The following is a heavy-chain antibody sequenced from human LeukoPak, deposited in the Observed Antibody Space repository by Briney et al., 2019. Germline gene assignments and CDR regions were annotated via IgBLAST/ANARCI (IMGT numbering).Heavy chain of an antibody. Sequence: SVKVSCKASAGTFSSYAISWVRQAPGQGLEWMGRIIPIFGTANYAQKFQGRVTITTDESTSTAYMELSSLRSEDTAVYYCAKEPNGKLKLNPEDRYCSGGSCYSWFDPWGQGTLVTVSS. D-gene: IGHD2-15*01. CDR1: AGTFSSYA. V-gene: IGHV1-69*05. CDR2: IIPIFGTA. J-gene: IGHJ5*02. CDR3: AKEPNGKLKLNPEDRYCSGGSCYSWFDP.